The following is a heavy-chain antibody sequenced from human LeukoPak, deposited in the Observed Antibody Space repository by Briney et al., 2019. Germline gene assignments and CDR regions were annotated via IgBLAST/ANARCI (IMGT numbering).Heavy chain of an antibody. CDR2: IYHSGST. CDR1: GYSISSGYY. J-gene: IGHJ4*02. V-gene: IGHV4-38-2*02. CDR3: ARDLDYYGSGSPVDY. Sequence: SETLFLTCTVSGYSISSGYYWGWIRQPPGKGLEWIGSIYHSGSTYYNPSLKSRVTISVDTSKNQFSLKLSSVTAADTAVYYCARDLDYYGSGSPVDYWGQGTLVTVSS. D-gene: IGHD3-10*01.